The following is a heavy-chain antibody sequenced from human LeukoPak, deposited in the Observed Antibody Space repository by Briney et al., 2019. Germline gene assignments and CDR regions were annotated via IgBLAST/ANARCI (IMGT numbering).Heavy chain of an antibody. CDR1: GYTFSSHG. V-gene: IGHV1-18*01. CDR2: ISAYNGNT. CDR3: ATHSTRIAVRPSDYYYYMDV. D-gene: IGHD6-6*01. J-gene: IGHJ6*03. Sequence: ASVKVSCKASGYTFSSHGVSWVRQAHGQGLEWMGWISAYNGNTNYAQKFQGRVTMTTDTSTSTAYMELRSLRSDDTAVYYCATHSTRIAVRPSDYYYYMDVWGKGTTVTVSS.